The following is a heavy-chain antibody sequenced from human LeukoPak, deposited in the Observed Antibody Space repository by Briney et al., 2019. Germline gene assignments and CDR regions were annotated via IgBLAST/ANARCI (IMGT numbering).Heavy chain of an antibody. CDR1: GSTFSRPW. V-gene: IGHV3-7*01. CDR2: MRLAGGVT. J-gene: IGHJ4*02. Sequence: GGSLRLSCAASGSTFSRPWMSCVRQAPGKGLEWVALMRLAGGVTYYVESVKGRFTISRDNTKNLLYLQMNNLRAEDTAVYYCVIDREARWGQGTLVTVSS. CDR3: VIDREAR.